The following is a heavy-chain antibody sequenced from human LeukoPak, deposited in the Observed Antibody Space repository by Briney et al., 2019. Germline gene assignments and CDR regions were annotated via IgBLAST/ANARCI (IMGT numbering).Heavy chain of an antibody. Sequence: ASVKVSCKTSGGTFNNYAISWVRQAPGQGLEWMGGIIPIFGTANYAQKFQGRVTITADESTSTAYMELSSLRSEDTAVYYCAKDRGGPSASYFAYGGQGPLATVPS. D-gene: IGHD3-10*01. CDR2: IIPIFGTA. V-gene: IGHV1-69*13. CDR3: AKDRGGPSASYFAY. CDR1: GGTFNNYA. J-gene: IGHJ4*02.